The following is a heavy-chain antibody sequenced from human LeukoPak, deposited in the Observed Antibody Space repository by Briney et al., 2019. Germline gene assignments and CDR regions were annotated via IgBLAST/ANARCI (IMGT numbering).Heavy chain of an antibody. Sequence: QPGGSLLLSCAASGFTFAGYTMNWVRPAPGKGLEWVSGIGATGGSTFYADSVKGRFTISRDNSKNTLYLQINSLRAEDTAIYYCAKDLGQRWLQSDAFDIWGQGTMVTVSS. D-gene: IGHD5-12*01. CDR1: GFTFAGYT. CDR2: IGATGGST. J-gene: IGHJ3*02. V-gene: IGHV3-23*01. CDR3: AKDLGQRWLQSDAFDI.